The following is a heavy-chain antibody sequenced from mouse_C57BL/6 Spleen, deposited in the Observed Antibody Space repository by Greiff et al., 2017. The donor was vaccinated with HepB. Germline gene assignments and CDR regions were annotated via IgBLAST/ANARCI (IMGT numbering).Heavy chain of an antibody. CDR3: ARRGYYGNYPYAMDY. J-gene: IGHJ4*01. Sequence: QVQLKQPGAELVMPGASVKLSCKASGYTFTSYWMHWVKQRPGQGLEWIGEIDPSDSYTNYNQKFKGKSTLTVDKSSSTAYMQLSSLTSEDSAVYYCARRGYYGNYPYAMDYWGQGTSVTVSS. CDR2: IDPSDSYT. CDR1: GYTFTSYW. V-gene: IGHV1-69*01. D-gene: IGHD2-1*01.